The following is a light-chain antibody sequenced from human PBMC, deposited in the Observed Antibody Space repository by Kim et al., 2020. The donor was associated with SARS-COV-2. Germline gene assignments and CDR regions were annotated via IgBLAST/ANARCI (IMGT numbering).Light chain of an antibody. J-gene: IGKJ2*01. V-gene: IGKV1-5*01. CDR2: DAS. CDR1: HSITKL. CDR3: QQYNTYSYT. Sequence: FASVRDRGTITCRSRHSITKLLALYQQNPGKAPNLLIYDASSLKSGAPQRFCGSGFGTDFSLPLNSLQPDYFATYFCQQYNTYSYTCAPGTSLDI.